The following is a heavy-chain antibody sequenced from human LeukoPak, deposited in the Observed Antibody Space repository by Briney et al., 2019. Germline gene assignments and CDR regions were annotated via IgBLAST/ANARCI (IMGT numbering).Heavy chain of an antibody. Sequence: PGGSLRLSCAASGFTVSSNYMSWVRQAPGKGLEWVSVIYSGGSTYYADSVKGRFTISRDNSKNTLYLQMNSLRTEDMAVYYCARDLCSYNSSGYYFYWGQGTLVTVSS. D-gene: IGHD3-22*01. V-gene: IGHV3-66*02. J-gene: IGHJ4*02. CDR1: GFTVSSNY. CDR3: ARDLCSYNSSGYYFY. CDR2: IYSGGST.